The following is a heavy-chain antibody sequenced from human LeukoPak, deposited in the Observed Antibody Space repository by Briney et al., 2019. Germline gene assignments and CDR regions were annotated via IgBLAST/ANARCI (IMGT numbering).Heavy chain of an antibody. Sequence: GGSPRLSCAASGFTFGSYSMHWVRQAPGKGLDWVAVISYDGRNTYYAKSVKGRFTISRDDSKNTLYLQMNSLRADDTAVYYCARNSVTTGYYFDYWGQGTLVTVSS. D-gene: IGHD4-17*01. CDR3: ARNSVTTGYYFDY. J-gene: IGHJ4*02. V-gene: IGHV3-30*04. CDR1: GFTFGSYS. CDR2: ISYDGRNT.